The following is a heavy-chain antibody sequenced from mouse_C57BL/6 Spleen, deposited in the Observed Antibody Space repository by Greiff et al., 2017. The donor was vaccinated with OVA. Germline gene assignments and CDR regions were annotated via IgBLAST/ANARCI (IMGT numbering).Heavy chain of an antibody. CDR3: AGSNYGGDAMDY. J-gene: IGHJ4*01. V-gene: IGHV2-2*01. Sequence: VKLVESGPGLVQPSQSLSITCTVSGFSLTSYGVHWVRQSPGKGLEWLGVIWSGGSTDYNAAFISRLSISKDNSKSQVFFKMNSLQADDTAIYYCAGSNYGGDAMDYWGQGTSITVSS. CDR2: IWSGGST. D-gene: IGHD2-5*01. CDR1: GFSLTSYG.